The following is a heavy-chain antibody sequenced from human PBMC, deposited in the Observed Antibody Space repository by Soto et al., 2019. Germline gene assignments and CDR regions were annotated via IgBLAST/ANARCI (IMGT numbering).Heavy chain of an antibody. CDR3: AKAGPSSGYYYASDY. Sequence: EVQVLESGGGLLQPGGSLRLSCAASGFTFNKYAMNWVRQAPGKGLEWVSAISGSGDSTYYADSVQGRFTISRDNSKSTLYLQMNSLGAEDTAVYYCAKAGPSSGYYYASDYWGQGTLVTVSS. V-gene: IGHV3-23*01. CDR1: GFTFNKYA. J-gene: IGHJ4*02. CDR2: ISGSGDST. D-gene: IGHD3-22*01.